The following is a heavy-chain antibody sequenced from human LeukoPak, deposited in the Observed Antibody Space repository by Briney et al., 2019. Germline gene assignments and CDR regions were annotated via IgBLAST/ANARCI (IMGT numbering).Heavy chain of an antibody. D-gene: IGHD3-22*01. J-gene: IGHJ4*02. CDR2: INWNGGST. CDR3: ARDSITMTVVVGDLDY. Sequence: GGSLRLSCAASRFTFDDYGMSWVRQAPGKGLEWVSGINWNGGSTGYADSVKGRFTISRDNAKNSLYLQMNSLRAEDTALYYSARDSITMTVVVGDLDYWGQGTLVTVSS. V-gene: IGHV3-20*04. CDR1: RFTFDDYG.